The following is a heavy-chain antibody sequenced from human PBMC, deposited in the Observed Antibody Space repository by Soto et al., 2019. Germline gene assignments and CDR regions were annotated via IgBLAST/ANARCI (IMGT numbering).Heavy chain of an antibody. CDR3: AKVKSGWAATLGWVDY. J-gene: IGHJ4*02. CDR2: ISGSGGST. CDR1: GFTFSSYA. Sequence: EVQLLESGGGLVQPGGSLRLSCAASGFTFSSYAMSWVRQAPGKGLEWVSAISGSGGSTYYADSVKGRFTISRDNSKNTLYLQMNSLRAEDTAVYYCAKVKSGWAATLGWVDYWGQGTLVTVSS. V-gene: IGHV3-23*01. D-gene: IGHD2-15*01.